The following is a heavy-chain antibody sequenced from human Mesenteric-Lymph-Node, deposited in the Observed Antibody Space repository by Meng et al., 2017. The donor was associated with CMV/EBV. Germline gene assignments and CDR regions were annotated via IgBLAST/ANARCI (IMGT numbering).Heavy chain of an antibody. Sequence: SETLSLTCTVSGGSISSYYWSWIRQPPGKGLEWIGYIYYSGSTNYNPSLKSRVTISVDTSKNQFSLKLSSVTAADTAVYYCARGNQYYDFWSGYPGYYYYGMDVWGQGTTVTVSS. CDR3: ARGNQYYDFWSGYPGYYYYGMDV. D-gene: IGHD3-3*01. CDR2: IYYSGST. J-gene: IGHJ6*02. CDR1: GGSISSYY. V-gene: IGHV4-59*01.